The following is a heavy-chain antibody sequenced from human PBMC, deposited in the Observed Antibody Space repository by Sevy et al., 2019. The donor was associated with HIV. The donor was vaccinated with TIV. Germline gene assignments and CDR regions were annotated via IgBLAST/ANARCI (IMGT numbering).Heavy chain of an antibody. Sequence: GGSLRLSCVASGFTFSYAWMSWVRQAPGKGLEWVGRIKSRPDGGATDYAAPVKGRFTISRDDSKNMLYLQMNSLKTEDTAVYYCSTDHIMELLVTDGMDVWGQGTTVTVSS. D-gene: IGHD2-21*01. CDR2: IKSRPDGGAT. CDR1: GFTFSYAW. CDR3: STDHIMELLVTDGMDV. V-gene: IGHV3-15*01. J-gene: IGHJ6*02.